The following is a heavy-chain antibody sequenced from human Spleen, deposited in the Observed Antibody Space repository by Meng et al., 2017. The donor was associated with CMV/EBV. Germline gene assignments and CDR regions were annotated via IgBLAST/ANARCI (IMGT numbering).Heavy chain of an antibody. CDR3: AKQGGSYYGRAFDI. CDR1: GYSFTNYW. V-gene: IGHV5-51*01. J-gene: IGHJ3*02. D-gene: IGHD1-26*01. CDR2: IYPGDSDT. Sequence: GGSLRLSCKGSGYSFTNYWIGWVRQMPGKGLEWMGIIYPGDSDTRYSPSFQGQVTISAHKSISTAYLQWSSLKASDTATYYCAKQGGSYYGRAFDIWGQGTMVTVSS.